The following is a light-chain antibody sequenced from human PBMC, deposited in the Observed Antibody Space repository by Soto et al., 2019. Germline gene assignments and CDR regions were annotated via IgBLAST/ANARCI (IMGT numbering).Light chain of an antibody. V-gene: IGKV3-15*01. CDR2: FAS. J-gene: IGKJ4*01. CDR3: QQYNEWPLT. Sequence: EIVMTQSPATLSVSPGERATLSCRASQSVSNNLAWYQQKPGQAPRLLIYFASTRATGIPARFSSSGSGTELTLTISSLQSEDFAVYYCQQYNEWPLTFGGGTKVETK. CDR1: QSVSNN.